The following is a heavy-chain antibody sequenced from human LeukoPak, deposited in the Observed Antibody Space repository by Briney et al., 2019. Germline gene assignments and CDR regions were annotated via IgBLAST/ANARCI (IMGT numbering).Heavy chain of an antibody. V-gene: IGHV4-4*07. CDR1: GGSISSYY. CDR3: ARARAGIAVAGTDAFDI. Sequence: SETLSLTCTVSGGSISSYYWSWIRQPAGKGLEWIGRIYTSGSTNYNPSLKRRVTMSVDTSKNQFSLKLSSVTAADTAVYYCARARAGIAVAGTDAFDIWGQGTMVTVSS. J-gene: IGHJ3*02. D-gene: IGHD6-19*01. CDR2: IYTSGST.